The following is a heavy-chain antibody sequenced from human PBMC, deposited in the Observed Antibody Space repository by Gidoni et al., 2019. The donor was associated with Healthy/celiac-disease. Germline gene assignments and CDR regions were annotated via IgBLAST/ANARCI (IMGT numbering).Heavy chain of an antibody. CDR3: ARDTSPHYYGSPRIWYFDL. CDR2: GIA. V-gene: IGHV1-69*04. D-gene: IGHD3-10*01. Sequence: GIANYAQKFQGRVTITADKSTSTAYMELSSLRSEDTAVYYCARDTSPHYYGSPRIWYFDLWGRGTLVTVSS. J-gene: IGHJ2*01.